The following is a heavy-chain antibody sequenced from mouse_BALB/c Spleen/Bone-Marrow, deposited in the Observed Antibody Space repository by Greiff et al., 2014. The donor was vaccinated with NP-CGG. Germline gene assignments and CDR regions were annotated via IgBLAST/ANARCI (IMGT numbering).Heavy chain of an antibody. CDR2: INPNNGGT. CDR3: ARAGYYTLFAY. Sequence: EVQLQQSGPELVKPGTSVKITCKASGYTFTDYNMDWVKQSHGKSLEWIGNINPNNGGTIYNQKFKGKATLTVDKSSTTAYMELRSLTSEDTAVYYCARAGYYTLFAYWGQGTLVTVSA. D-gene: IGHD2-3*01. J-gene: IGHJ3*01. V-gene: IGHV1-18*01. CDR1: GYTFTDYN.